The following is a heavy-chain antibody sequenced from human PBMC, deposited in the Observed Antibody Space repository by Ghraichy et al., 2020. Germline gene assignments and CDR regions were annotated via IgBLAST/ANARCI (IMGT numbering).Heavy chain of an antibody. Sequence: SETLSLTCTVSGGSISSYYWSWIRQPPGKGLEWIGYIYYSGSTNYNPSLKSRVTISVDTSKNQFSLKLSSVTAADTAVYYCARVIFGGGLYYYYYMDVWGKGTTVTVSS. CDR3: ARVIFGGGLYYYYYMDV. CDR1: GGSISSYY. CDR2: IYYSGST. D-gene: IGHD3-16*01. V-gene: IGHV4-59*01. J-gene: IGHJ6*03.